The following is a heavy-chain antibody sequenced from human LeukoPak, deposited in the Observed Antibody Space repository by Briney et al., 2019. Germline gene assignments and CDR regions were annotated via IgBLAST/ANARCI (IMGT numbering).Heavy chain of an antibody. CDR1: GFTFSSYG. Sequence: GGSLRLSCAASGFTFSSYGMHWVRQAPGKGLEWVAVISYDGSNKYYADSVKGRFTISRDNSKNTLYLQMNSLRAEDTAVYYCAKEILWFGELLGAFDIWGQGTMVTVSS. D-gene: IGHD3-10*01. CDR2: ISYDGSNK. V-gene: IGHV3-30*18. J-gene: IGHJ3*02. CDR3: AKEILWFGELLGAFDI.